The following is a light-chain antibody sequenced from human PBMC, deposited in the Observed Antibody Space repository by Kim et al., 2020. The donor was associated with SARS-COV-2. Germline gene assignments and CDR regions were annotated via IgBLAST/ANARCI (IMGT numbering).Light chain of an antibody. CDR3: QQYDNSVFT. CDR1: QSVSNRY. Sequence: SPGERATLACRASQSVSNRYLAWYQQKPGQAPRLLIYAASSRATGIPDRFSGSGSGTDFTLTISRLEPEDFAVYYCQQYDNSVFTFGPGTKVDIK. J-gene: IGKJ3*01. CDR2: AAS. V-gene: IGKV3-20*01.